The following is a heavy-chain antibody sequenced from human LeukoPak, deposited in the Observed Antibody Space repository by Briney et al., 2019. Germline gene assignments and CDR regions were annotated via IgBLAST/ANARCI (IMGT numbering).Heavy chain of an antibody. CDR1: GGSISSSGYY. V-gene: IGHV4-39*01. CDR2: ISSGGST. D-gene: IGHD3-22*01. J-gene: IGHJ4*02. Sequence: SETLSLTCTVSGGSISSSGYYWGWIRQPPGKGLEWIGSISSGGSTHYIPSLKSRVTISVDTSKNQFSLKLSSVTAADTAVYYCARRTYDGSGYYYVDYWGQGTLVTVSS. CDR3: ARRTYDGSGYYYVDY.